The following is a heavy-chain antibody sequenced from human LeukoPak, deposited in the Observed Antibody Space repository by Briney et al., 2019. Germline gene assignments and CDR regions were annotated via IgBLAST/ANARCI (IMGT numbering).Heavy chain of an antibody. CDR1: GFTFSDYY. J-gene: IGHJ4*02. Sequence: GGSLRLSCAASGFTFSDYYMSWIRQAPGKGLEWVSYISSSGSTIYYAGSVKGRFTISRDNAKNSLYLQMNSLRAEDTAVYYCARELSSGSKVGFDYWGQGTLVTVSS. D-gene: IGHD3-22*01. CDR3: ARELSSGSKVGFDY. V-gene: IGHV3-11*04. CDR2: ISSSGSTI.